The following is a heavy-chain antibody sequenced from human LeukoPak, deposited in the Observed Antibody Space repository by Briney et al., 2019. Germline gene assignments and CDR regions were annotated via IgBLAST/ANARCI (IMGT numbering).Heavy chain of an antibody. CDR3: ARLDSVTTPPVDY. V-gene: IGHV4-59*12. J-gene: IGHJ4*02. CDR1: GGSISSYY. D-gene: IGHD4-17*01. Sequence: SETLSLTCTVSGGSISSYYWSWIRQPPGKGLEWIGYIYYSGSTNYNPSLKSRVTISVDTSKNQFSLKLSSMTAADTAVYYCARLDSVTTPPVDYWGQGTLVTVSP. CDR2: IYYSGST.